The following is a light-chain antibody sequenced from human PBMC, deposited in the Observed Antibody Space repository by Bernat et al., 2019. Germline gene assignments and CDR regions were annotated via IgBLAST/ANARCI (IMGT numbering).Light chain of an antibody. CDR1: ALPKQY. CDR3: QSADSSGTQGV. J-gene: IGLJ1*01. V-gene: IGLV3-25*02. Sequence: SYYLTQPPSVSVSPGQTARITCSGDALPKQYAYWYQQKPGQAPVLVIYKDSERPSGIPERFSGSSSGTTVTLTISGVQAEDEADYYCQSADSSGTQGVFGTGTKVTVL. CDR2: KDS.